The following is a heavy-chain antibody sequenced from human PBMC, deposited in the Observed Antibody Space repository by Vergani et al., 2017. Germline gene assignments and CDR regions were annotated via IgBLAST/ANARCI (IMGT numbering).Heavy chain of an antibody. V-gene: IGHV3-23*04. D-gene: IGHD6-13*01. CDR2: ISGSGGST. CDR1: GFTFSSYS. J-gene: IGHJ4*02. CDR3: AKDSPYAAAAQFDY. Sequence: EVQLVESGGGLVKPGGSLRLSCAASGFTFSSYSMSWVRQAPGKGLEWVSAISGSGGSTYYADSVKGRFTISRDNSKNTLYRQMNSLRAEDTAGYCGAKDSPYAAAAQFDYWGQGTLVTVSS.